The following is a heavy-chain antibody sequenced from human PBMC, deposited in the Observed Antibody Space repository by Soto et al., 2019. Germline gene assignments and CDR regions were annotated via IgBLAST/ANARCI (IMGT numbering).Heavy chain of an antibody. D-gene: IGHD3-16*01. V-gene: IGHV1-69*13. CDR1: GGTFSSYA. CDR2: IIPIFGTA. Sequence: GASVRVSCKXSGGTFSSYAISWVRQAPGQGLEWMGGIIPIFGTANYAQKFQGRVTITADESTSTAYMELSSLRSEDTAVYYCARAGNMITFRSWFDPWGQGTLVTVSS. J-gene: IGHJ5*02. CDR3: ARAGNMITFRSWFDP.